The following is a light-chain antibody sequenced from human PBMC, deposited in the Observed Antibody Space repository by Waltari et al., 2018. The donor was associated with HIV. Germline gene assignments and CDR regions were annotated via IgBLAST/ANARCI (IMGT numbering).Light chain of an antibody. Sequence: DIQMTQSPSSLSASIGDPVTVTCRASQDISNSVSWFQQRPGKAPKLLVHGALILQRGVPSRFSGIGSGTDYTLTISGLQAEDFATYFCQQYFGVPLTFGGGTRVDI. J-gene: IGKJ4*01. CDR3: QQYFGVPLT. CDR2: GAL. V-gene: IGKV1-NL1*01. CDR1: QDISNS.